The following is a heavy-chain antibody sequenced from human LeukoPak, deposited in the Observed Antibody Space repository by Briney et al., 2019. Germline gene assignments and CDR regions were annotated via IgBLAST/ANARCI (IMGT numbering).Heavy chain of an antibody. V-gene: IGHV1-18*04. CDR3: ARDDSSSWTPPYYFDY. Sequence: ASVKVSCKASGYTFTGYYMHWVRQAPGQGLEWMGWISAYNGNTNYAQKLQGRVTMTTDTSTSTAYMELRSLRSDDTAVYYCARDDSSSWTPPYYFDYWGQGTLVTVSS. CDR2: ISAYNGNT. J-gene: IGHJ4*02. CDR1: GYTFTGYY. D-gene: IGHD6-13*01.